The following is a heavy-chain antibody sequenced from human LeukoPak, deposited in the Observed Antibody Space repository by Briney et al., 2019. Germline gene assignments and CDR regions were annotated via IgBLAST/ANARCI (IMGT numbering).Heavy chain of an antibody. CDR3: ARSRSLAYCGGDCYFDFDY. J-gene: IGHJ4*02. Sequence: ASVKVSCKASGYTFTSYGINWVRQATGQGLEWMGWMNPNSGNTGYAQKFQGRVTMTRNTSISTAYMELSSLRSEDTAVYYFARSRSLAYCGGDCYFDFDYWGQGTLVTVSS. CDR1: GYTFTSYG. CDR2: MNPNSGNT. V-gene: IGHV1-8*01. D-gene: IGHD2-21*02.